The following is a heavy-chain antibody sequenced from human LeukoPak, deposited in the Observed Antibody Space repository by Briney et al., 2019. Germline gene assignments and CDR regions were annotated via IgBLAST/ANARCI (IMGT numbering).Heavy chain of an antibody. V-gene: IGHV4-39*01. CDR1: GGSISSSSYY. J-gene: IGHJ4*02. Sequence: SETLSLTCTVSGGSISSSSYYWGWIRQPPGKGLEWIGSIYYSGSTYYNPSLKSRVTISVDTSKNQFSLKLSSVTAADTAVYYCARQRGAYDYWGQGTLATVSS. CDR3: ARQRGAYDY. CDR2: IYYSGST. D-gene: IGHD3-10*01.